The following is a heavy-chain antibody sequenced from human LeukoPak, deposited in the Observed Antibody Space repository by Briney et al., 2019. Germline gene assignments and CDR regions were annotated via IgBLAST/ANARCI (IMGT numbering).Heavy chain of an antibody. Sequence: SETLSLTCTVSGGSISSYYWTWIRQPPGKGLEWIGYIYYSGSSNYNPSLKSRVTISVDTSKNHFSLKLSSVTAADTAVYYCAGTNTAMGIYYYYYMDVWGKGTTVTVSS. D-gene: IGHD5-18*01. CDR2: IYYSGSS. V-gene: IGHV4-59*01. CDR1: GGSISSYY. J-gene: IGHJ6*03. CDR3: AGTNTAMGIYYYYYMDV.